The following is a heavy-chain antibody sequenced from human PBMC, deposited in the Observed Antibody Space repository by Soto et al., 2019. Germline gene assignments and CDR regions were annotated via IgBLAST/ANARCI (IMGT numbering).Heavy chain of an antibody. D-gene: IGHD2-15*01. CDR1: GGSISSSSYY. CDR2: IYYSGST. J-gene: IGHJ5*02. Sequence: PSETLSLTCTVSGGSISSSSYYWGWIRQPPGKGLEWIGSIYYSGSTYYNPSLKSRVTISVDTSKNQFSLKLSSVTAADTAVYYCARRPDIVVVVAALETSVSYERRDNWFDPWGQGTLVTVSS. CDR3: ARRPDIVVVVAALETSVSYERRDNWFDP. V-gene: IGHV4-39*01.